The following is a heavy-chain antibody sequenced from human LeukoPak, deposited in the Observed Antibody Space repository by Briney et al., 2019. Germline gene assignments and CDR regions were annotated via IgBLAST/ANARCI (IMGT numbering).Heavy chain of an antibody. D-gene: IGHD3-16*01. CDR1: GFTFSSYS. J-gene: IGHJ3*02. Sequence: GGSLRLSCAASGFTFSSYSMNWVRQAPGKGLEWVSSISSSSSYIYYADSVKGRFTISRDNAKSSLYLQMNSLRAEDTAVYYCTDGMITGAFDIWGQGTMVTVSS. V-gene: IGHV3-21*01. CDR3: TDGMITGAFDI. CDR2: ISSSSSYI.